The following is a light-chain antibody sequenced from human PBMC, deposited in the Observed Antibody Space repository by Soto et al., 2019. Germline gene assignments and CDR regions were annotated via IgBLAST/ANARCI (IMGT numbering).Light chain of an antibody. CDR2: AAS. CDR3: QQSYRTPHT. Sequence: DIQMTQSPSSLSASVGDRVTISCRASQGVSNYLIWYQQRQGRAPKLLIYAASNLVSGVPSRVSGSGSGTNFTRTSSSLQPEDFATYYCQQSYRTPHTFGQGTKLETK. J-gene: IGKJ2*01. V-gene: IGKV1-39*01. CDR1: QGVSNY.